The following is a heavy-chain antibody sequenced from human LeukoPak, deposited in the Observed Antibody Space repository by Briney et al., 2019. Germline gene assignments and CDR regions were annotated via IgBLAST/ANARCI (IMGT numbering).Heavy chain of an antibody. D-gene: IGHD6-19*01. CDR1: GGSISSSNW. Sequence: PSETLSLTCAVSGGSISSSNWWSWVRQPPGKGLEWIGEIYHSGSTYYNPSLKSRVTISVDTSKNQFSLKLSSVTAADTAVYYCAKPPSSGWYGYFDYWGQGTLVTVSS. CDR2: IYHSGST. J-gene: IGHJ4*02. CDR3: AKPPSSGWYGYFDY. V-gene: IGHV4-4*02.